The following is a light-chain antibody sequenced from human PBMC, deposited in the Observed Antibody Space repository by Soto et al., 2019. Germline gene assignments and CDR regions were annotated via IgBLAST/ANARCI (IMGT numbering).Light chain of an antibody. Sequence: DIVMTQSPDSLAVSLGERATINCKSSQSVLYSSNNKNYLAWYQQKPGKAPKLLIYDASSLESGVPSRFSGSGSGTEFTLTISSLQPDDFATYYCQQYNSYSTFGPGTKVDIK. J-gene: IGKJ3*01. CDR3: QQYNSYST. CDR1: QSVLYSSNNKNY. V-gene: IGKV4-1*01. CDR2: DAS.